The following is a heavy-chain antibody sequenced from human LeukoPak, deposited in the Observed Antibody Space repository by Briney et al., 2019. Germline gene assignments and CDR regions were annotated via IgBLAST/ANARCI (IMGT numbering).Heavy chain of an antibody. CDR2: IIPVFNAA. J-gene: IGHJ5*02. CDR1: GGTFINYA. Sequence: GASVKVSCKTSGGTFINYAFCWVRQAPGQGLEWMGGIIPVFNAANYAQRFQGRVTITADKSTNTVYMELSTLRFEDTAIYYCAREKGGDIYNWNEPDSWFDPWGQGTLVTVSS. D-gene: IGHD1-20*01. CDR3: AREKGGDIYNWNEPDSWFDP. V-gene: IGHV1-69*06.